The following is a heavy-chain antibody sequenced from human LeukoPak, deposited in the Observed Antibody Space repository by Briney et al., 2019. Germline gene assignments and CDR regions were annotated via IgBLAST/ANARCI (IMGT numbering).Heavy chain of an antibody. CDR2: IYYSGST. J-gene: IGHJ4*02. V-gene: IGHV4-59*01. CDR1: GGSISSYY. D-gene: IGHD2-2*01. Sequence: SETLSLTCTVSGGSISSYYWSWIRQPPGKGLEWIGYIYYSGSTNYNPSLKSRVTISVDTSKNQFSLKLSSVTAADTAVYYCASGSLEYCSSTSCPLDYWGQGTLVTVSS. CDR3: ASGSLEYCSSTSCPLDY.